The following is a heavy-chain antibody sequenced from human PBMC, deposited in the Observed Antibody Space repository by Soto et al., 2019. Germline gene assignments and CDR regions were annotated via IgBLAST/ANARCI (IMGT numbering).Heavy chain of an antibody. V-gene: IGHV1-3*01. CDR3: ARAAYCGSDSCSDAFDI. J-gene: IGHJ3*02. CDR1: GYTFTNYA. Sequence: QVQLVQSGAEVKKSGASVKVSCKASGYTFTNYAMYWVRQAPGQRLEWMGWINAGNGNTKYSQQFQGRVTITRDTSASTAYMELSSLRSEDTAVYYCARAAYCGSDSCSDAFDIWGQGTVVTVSS. D-gene: IGHD2-21*02. CDR2: INAGNGNT.